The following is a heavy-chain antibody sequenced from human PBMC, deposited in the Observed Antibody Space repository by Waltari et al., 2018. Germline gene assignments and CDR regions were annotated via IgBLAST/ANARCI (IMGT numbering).Heavy chain of an antibody. Sequence: EVRVLESGGGLVQPGGSLRLSCAASGLTFKNYAMAWVRQAPGKGLGCLAVITGGGTNTYSADSVKGRFTVSRDNSKNTLDLQMNNLRLEDTAVYFCAKGLGMRDWYFDIWGRGTLLTVSS. CDR2: ITGGGTNT. V-gene: IGHV3-23*01. CDR1: GLTFKNYA. CDR3: AKGLGMRDWYFDI. J-gene: IGHJ2*01. D-gene: IGHD7-27*01.